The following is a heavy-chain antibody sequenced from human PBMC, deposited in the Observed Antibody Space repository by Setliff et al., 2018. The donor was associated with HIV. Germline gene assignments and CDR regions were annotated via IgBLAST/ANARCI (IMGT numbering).Heavy chain of an antibody. CDR1: GDSIIGIHW. V-gene: IGHV4-4*02. CDR2: IYHSGST. Sequence: PSETLSLTCGVSGDSIIGIHWWDWVRQPPGKGLEWIGEIYHSGSTNYNPSLKSRVTISVDTSKNQFSLKLSSVTAADTAVYYCARVSYSKAWGAAGTWRFLNHYGMDVWGQGTTVTVSS. J-gene: IGHJ6*02. CDR3: ARVSYSKAWGAAGTWRFLNHYGMDV. D-gene: IGHD6-13*01.